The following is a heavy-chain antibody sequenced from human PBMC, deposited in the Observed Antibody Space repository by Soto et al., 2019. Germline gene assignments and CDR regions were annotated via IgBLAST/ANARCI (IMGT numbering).Heavy chain of an antibody. CDR2: ISYDGSNK. D-gene: IGHD2-2*01. CDR1: GFTFSSYG. V-gene: IGHV3-30*18. Sequence: QVQLVESGGGVVQPGRSLRLSCAASGFTFSSYGMHWVRQAPGKGLEWVAVISYDGSNKYYADSVKGRFTISRDNSKNTLYLQMNSLRAEDTAVYYCAKVGSSSPYYFDYWGQGTLVTVSS. J-gene: IGHJ4*02. CDR3: AKVGSSSPYYFDY.